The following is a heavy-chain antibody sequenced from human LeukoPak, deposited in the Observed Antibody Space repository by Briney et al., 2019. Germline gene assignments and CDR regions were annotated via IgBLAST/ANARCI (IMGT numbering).Heavy chain of an antibody. CDR1: GGSFSGYY. J-gene: IGHJ4*02. V-gene: IGHV4-34*01. D-gene: IGHD6-13*01. CDR3: ARGPAAAVTFDY. Sequence: PSETLSLTCAVCGGSFSGYYWSWIRQPPGKGLEWIGEINHSGSTNYNPSLKSRVTISVDTSKNQSSLKLSSVTAADTAVYYCARGPAAAVTFDYWGQGTLVTVSS. CDR2: INHSGST.